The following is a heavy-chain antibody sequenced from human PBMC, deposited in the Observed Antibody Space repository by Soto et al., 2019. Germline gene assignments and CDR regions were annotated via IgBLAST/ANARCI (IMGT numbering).Heavy chain of an antibody. Sequence: QLQLQESGSGLVKPSQTLSLTCAVSGGSISSGGYSWSWIXQPPGKGLEWIGYIYHSGSTYYNPSLKSRVTISVDRSKNQFSLKLSSVTAADTAVYYCARAHYGDYGYGMDVWGQGTTVTVSS. V-gene: IGHV4-30-2*01. CDR2: IYHSGST. D-gene: IGHD4-17*01. CDR1: GGSISSGGYS. CDR3: ARAHYGDYGYGMDV. J-gene: IGHJ6*02.